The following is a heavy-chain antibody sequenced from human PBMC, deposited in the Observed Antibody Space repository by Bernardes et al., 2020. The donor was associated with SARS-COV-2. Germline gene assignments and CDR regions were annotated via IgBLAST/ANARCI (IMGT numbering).Heavy chain of an antibody. CDR2: MNPNSGNT. J-gene: IGHJ4*02. CDR3: ARGRSRITMIVVAQYYFDY. V-gene: IGHV1-8*01. Sequence: ASVKVSCKVSGYTLTELSMHWVRQAPGKGLEWMGWMNPNSGNTGYAQKFQGRVTMTRNTSISTAYMELSSLRSEDTAVYYCARGRSRITMIVVAQYYFDYWGQGTLVTVSS. D-gene: IGHD3-22*01. CDR1: GYTLTELS.